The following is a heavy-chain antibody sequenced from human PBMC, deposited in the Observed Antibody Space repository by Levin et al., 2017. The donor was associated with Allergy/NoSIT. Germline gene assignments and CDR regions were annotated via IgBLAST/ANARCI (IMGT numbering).Heavy chain of an antibody. Sequence: KISCKASGGTFSSYTISWVRQAPGQGLEWMGRIIPILGIANYAQKFQGRVTITADKSTSTAYMELSSLRSEDTAVYYCAIGGSGSYPKLDYWGQGTLVTVSS. CDR2: IIPILGIA. V-gene: IGHV1-69*02. CDR1: GGTFSSYT. D-gene: IGHD3-10*01. J-gene: IGHJ4*02. CDR3: AIGGSGSYPKLDY.